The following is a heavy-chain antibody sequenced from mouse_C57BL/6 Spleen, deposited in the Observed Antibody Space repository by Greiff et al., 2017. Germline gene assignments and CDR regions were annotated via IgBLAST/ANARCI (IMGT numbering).Heavy chain of an antibody. CDR2: IHPNSGST. Sequence: QVQLQQPGAELVKPGASVKLSCKASGYTFTSYWMHWVKQRPGQGLEWIGMIHPNSGSTNYNEKFKSKATLTVDKSSSTAYMQLSSLTSEDSAVYYCAREGAPTVVADYWGQGTTLTVSS. D-gene: IGHD1-1*01. V-gene: IGHV1-64*01. J-gene: IGHJ2*01. CDR3: AREGAPTVVADY. CDR1: GYTFTSYW.